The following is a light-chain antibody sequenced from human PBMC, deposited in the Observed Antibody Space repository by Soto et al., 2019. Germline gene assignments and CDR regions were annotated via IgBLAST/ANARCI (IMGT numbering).Light chain of an antibody. CDR1: QRLSSSY. Sequence: EILLTQSPGTLSLSPGESATLSCRASQRLSSSYLAWYQQKPGQAPRLLIQGASSRATGIPDRFSGSGSGTDFTLTISRLEPEDFAVYYCQQYYNTPYTFGQGTKLEIK. CDR2: GAS. CDR3: QQYYNTPYT. J-gene: IGKJ2*01. V-gene: IGKV3-20*01.